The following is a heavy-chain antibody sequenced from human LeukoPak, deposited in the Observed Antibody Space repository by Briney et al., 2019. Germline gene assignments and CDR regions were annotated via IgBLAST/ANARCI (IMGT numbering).Heavy chain of an antibody. Sequence: GGSLRLSCAASGFTFSSCSMNWVRQAPGKGLEWVSSISSSSSYIYYADSVKGRFTISRDNAKNSLYLQMNSLRAEDTAVYYCARLPDPYSYGDYWGQGTLVTVSS. D-gene: IGHD5-18*01. J-gene: IGHJ4*02. CDR2: ISSSSSYI. CDR1: GFTFSSCS. V-gene: IGHV3-21*01. CDR3: ARLPDPYSYGDY.